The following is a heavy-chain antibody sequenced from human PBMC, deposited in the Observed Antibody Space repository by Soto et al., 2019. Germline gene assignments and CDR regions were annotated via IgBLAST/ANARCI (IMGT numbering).Heavy chain of an antibody. CDR1: GSTFSSYA. D-gene: IGHD6-19*01. J-gene: IGHJ4*02. CDR3: ASLAVATPYDY. V-gene: IGHV3-23*01. CDR2: ISDSGRST. Sequence: GGSLRLSCTASGSTFSSYAMSWVRQAPGKGLEWVSTISDSGRSTYYAESVKGRFTISRDNSKNTLYLQMNSLRAEDTAVYYCASLAVATPYDYWGQGTLGTVSS.